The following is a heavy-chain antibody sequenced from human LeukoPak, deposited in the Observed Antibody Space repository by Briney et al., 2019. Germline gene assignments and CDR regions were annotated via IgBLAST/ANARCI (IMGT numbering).Heavy chain of an antibody. CDR1: GFTFSSYG. CDR2: IWYDGSNK. Sequence: PGGSLRLSCAASGFTFSSYGMHWVRQAPGKGLEWVAVIWYDGSNKYYADSVKGRFTISRDISKNTVYLQMHSLRAEDTAVYYCARLVSRPFWGRGTKVTVSS. D-gene: IGHD2-15*01. J-gene: IGHJ3*01. CDR3: ARLVSRPF. V-gene: IGHV3-33*01.